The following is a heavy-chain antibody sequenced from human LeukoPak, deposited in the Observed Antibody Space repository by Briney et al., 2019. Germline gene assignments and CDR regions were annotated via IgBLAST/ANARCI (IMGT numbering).Heavy chain of an antibody. D-gene: IGHD5-12*01. CDR3: AKTSRGYSGYDSFDY. J-gene: IGHJ4*02. CDR2: ISYDGSTI. V-gene: IGHV3-30*18. CDR1: GFTLNSSA. Sequence: PGGSLRLSCAASGFTLNSSAMYWVRQAPGGGLQWVTLISYDGSTIHYADSVKGRFTISRDNSKNTLYLQMNSLRAEDTAVYYCAKTSRGYSGYDSFDYWGQGTLVTVSS.